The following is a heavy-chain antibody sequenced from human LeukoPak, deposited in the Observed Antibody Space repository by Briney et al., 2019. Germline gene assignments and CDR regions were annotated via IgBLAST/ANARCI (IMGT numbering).Heavy chain of an antibody. CDR2: IKQDGSEN. CDR1: GFTFSGRW. D-gene: IGHD3-10*01. V-gene: IGHV3-7*03. J-gene: IGHJ4*02. CDR3: ALYTYGYSFDY. Sequence: GGSLRLSCAASGFTFSGRWMGWVRQAPGKGPEWVANIKQDGSENHYVDSVKGRFTISRDNAKNSLYLQMNSLRVEDTAVYYCALYTYGYSFDYWGQGALVIVSS.